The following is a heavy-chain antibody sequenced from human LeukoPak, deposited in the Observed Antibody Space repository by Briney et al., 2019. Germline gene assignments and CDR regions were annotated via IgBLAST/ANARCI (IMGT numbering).Heavy chain of an antibody. CDR1: GGSISSGGYY. CDR2: IYYSGST. D-gene: IGHD3-22*01. J-gene: IGHJ4*02. V-gene: IGHV4-31*03. Sequence: SQTLSLTCTVSGGSISSGGYYWSWIRQHPGKGLEWIGYIYYSGSTYYNPSLKSRVTISVDTSKNQFSLKLSSVTAADTAVYYCARERGGVVDTDYWGQGTLVTVSS. CDR3: ARERGGVVDTDY.